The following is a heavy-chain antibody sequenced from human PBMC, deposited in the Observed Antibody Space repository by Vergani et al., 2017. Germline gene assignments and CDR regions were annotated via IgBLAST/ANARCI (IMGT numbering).Heavy chain of an antibody. D-gene: IGHD3-10*01. CDR3: ARSRIYYGAGSPDD. CDR2: VSFRGDT. V-gene: IGHV4-61*08. CDR1: GASISSGGYY. Sequence: QVQLQESGPGLVKPSQTLSLTCSVSGASISSGGYYWSWIRQPPGKGLEWMGYVSFRGDTLYDPSVKGRMTISLNTSSNQFSLYLTSVTAADTAVYYCARSRIYYGAGSPDDWGQGTLVTVSS. J-gene: IGHJ4*02.